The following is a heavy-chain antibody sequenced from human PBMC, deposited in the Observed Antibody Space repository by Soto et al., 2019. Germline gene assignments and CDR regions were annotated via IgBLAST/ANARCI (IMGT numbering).Heavy chain of an antibody. Sequence: GASVKVSCKASGYTFTSYGISWGRQAPGQGLEWMGWISAYNGNTNYAQKLQGRVTMTTDTSISTAYMELTRLRSDDTAVYYFARDFVQGGSRWLLGPYFDYWGQGTLFTVSS. CDR3: ARDFVQGGSRWLLGPYFDY. D-gene: IGHD6-13*01. V-gene: IGHV1-18*01. CDR2: ISAYNGNT. J-gene: IGHJ4*02. CDR1: GYTFTSYG.